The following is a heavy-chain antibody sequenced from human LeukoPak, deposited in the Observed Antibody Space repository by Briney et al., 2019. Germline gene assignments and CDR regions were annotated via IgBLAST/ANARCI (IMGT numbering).Heavy chain of an antibody. J-gene: IGHJ4*02. CDR2: ISGSASNT. D-gene: IGHD3-22*01. Sequence: GGSLRLSCAASGFTFSNYGMSWVRQAPGKGLEWVSAISGSASNTYYADSVKGRFTISRDNSKNTLSLQMNNLRAEDTAVYYCAREAYYYDSSGYWYFDYWGQGTLVTVSS. V-gene: IGHV3-23*01. CDR1: GFTFSNYG. CDR3: AREAYYYDSSGYWYFDY.